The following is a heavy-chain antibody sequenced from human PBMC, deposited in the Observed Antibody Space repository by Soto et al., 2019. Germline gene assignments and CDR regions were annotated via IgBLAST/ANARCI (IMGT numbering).Heavy chain of an antibody. D-gene: IGHD4-17*01. CDR3: AIVGGDDFGDSGGFDY. CDR2: IYYSGRT. J-gene: IGHJ4*02. CDR1: GGSISSYH. V-gene: IGHV4-59*01. Sequence: PSETLSLTCTVSGGSISSYHWSWIRQPPGKGLEWIGYIYYSGRTNYNPSLKSRVSISVDMSKNHFSLQLRSVTAADTAVYYCAIVGGDDFGDSGGFDYWGQGTLVTVSS.